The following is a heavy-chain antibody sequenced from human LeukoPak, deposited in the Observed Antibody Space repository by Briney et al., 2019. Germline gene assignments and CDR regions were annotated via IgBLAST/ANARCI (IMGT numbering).Heavy chain of an antibody. V-gene: IGHV3-23*01. CDR1: GFTFSSYA. CDR3: AKQATVDLDVYC. J-gene: IGHJ4*02. Sequence: GESLRLSCAASGFTFSSYAMSWVRQAPGKGLEWVSAISGSGGSTYYADSVKGRFTISRDNSKNTLYLQMNSLGADYTAVYFCAKQATVDLDVYCWGKRTMVTVS. D-gene: IGHD5-18*01. CDR2: ISGSGGST.